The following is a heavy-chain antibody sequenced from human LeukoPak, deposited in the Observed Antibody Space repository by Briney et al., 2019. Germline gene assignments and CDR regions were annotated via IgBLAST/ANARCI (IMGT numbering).Heavy chain of an antibody. J-gene: IGHJ3*02. V-gene: IGHV3-21*04. D-gene: IGHD2-21*02. CDR3: AKTVVVTANPRAFDI. CDR2: ISSSSSYI. CDR1: GFTFSSYS. Sequence: GGSLRLSCAASGFTFSSYSMNWVRQAPGKGLEWVSSISSSSSYIYYADSVKGRFTISRDNAKNSLYLQMNSLRADDTAVYYCAKTVVVTANPRAFDIWGQGTMVTVSS.